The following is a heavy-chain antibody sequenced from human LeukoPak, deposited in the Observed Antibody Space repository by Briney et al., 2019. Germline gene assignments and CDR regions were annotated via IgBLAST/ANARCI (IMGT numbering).Heavy chain of an antibody. V-gene: IGHV3-30-3*01. CDR3: ANWEVVPAATEYFQH. D-gene: IGHD2-2*01. J-gene: IGHJ1*01. CDR1: GFTFSSYA. CDR2: ISYDGSNK. Sequence: GGSLRLSCAASGFTFSSYAMHWVRQAPGKGLEWVAVISYDGSNKYYADSVKGRFTISRDNSKNTLYLQMNSLRAEDTAVYYCANWEVVPAATEYFQHWGQGTLVTVSS.